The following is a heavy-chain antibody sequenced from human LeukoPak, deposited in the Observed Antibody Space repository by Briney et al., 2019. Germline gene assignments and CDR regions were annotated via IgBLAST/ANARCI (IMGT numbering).Heavy chain of an antibody. CDR1: GFSFSSYA. J-gene: IGHJ4*02. V-gene: IGHV3-23*01. Sequence: GGSLRLSCAASGFSFSSYAMSWVRQAPGKGLEWVSRISGSGGSTYYADSVRGRFTISRDISKNTLYLQINSLRAEDTAVYYCAKVSHFWSGYFDYWGQGTLVTVSS. CDR3: AKVSHFWSGYFDY. CDR2: ISGSGGST. D-gene: IGHD3-3*02.